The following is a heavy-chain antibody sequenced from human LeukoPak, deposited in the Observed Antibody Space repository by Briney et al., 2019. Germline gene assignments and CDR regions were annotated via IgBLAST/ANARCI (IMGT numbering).Heavy chain of an antibody. V-gene: IGHV3-23*01. D-gene: IGHD6-6*01. Sequence: GGSLRLSCAASGFTFSSYAMSWVRQAPGKGLEWVSAISGSGGSTYYADSVKGRFTISRDNSKNTLYLQMNSLRAEDTAVYYCAKGYSSSPARGSYMDFWGKGTMVTVSS. J-gene: IGHJ6*03. CDR1: GFTFSSYA. CDR2: ISGSGGST. CDR3: AKGYSSSPARGSYMDF.